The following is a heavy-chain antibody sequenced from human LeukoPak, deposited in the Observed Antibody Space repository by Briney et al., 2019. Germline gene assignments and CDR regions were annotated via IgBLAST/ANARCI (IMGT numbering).Heavy chain of an antibody. CDR1: GGTFSSYA. Sequence: ASVKVSCKASGGTFSSYAISWVRQAPGQGLEWMGGIIPIFGTANYAQKFQGRVTITADESTSTAYMELSSLRSEDTAVYYCRAATHGGVDAFDIWGQGTMVTVSP. V-gene: IGHV1-69*13. J-gene: IGHJ3*02. CDR3: RAATHGGVDAFDI. CDR2: IIPIFGTA. D-gene: IGHD6-13*01.